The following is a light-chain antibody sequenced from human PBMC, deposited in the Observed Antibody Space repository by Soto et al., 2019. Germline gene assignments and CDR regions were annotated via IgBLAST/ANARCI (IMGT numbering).Light chain of an antibody. V-gene: IGKV3-20*01. CDR1: QSVSSSY. CDR3: QQYGSSPRT. J-gene: IGKJ1*01. CDR2: GAS. Sequence: EMVLTQSPGTLSLSPGERATLSCRASQSVSSSYLAWYQQKPGQAPRLLIYGASSRATGIPDRFSGSGSGTDFTLTISRLEPEHVAVYYCQQYGSSPRTFGQGTKVEIK.